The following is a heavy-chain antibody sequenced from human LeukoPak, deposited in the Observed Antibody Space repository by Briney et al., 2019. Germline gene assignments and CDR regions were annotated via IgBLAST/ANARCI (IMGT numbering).Heavy chain of an antibody. Sequence: GGSLRLSCAASGFTVSRNYMSWVRQAPGKGLEGVSVIYSGGSTYYADSVKRRFTTSRDNSKNTLYLQMNSLRAEDTAVYYCAGAHYSSGWYVGRGYYFDYWGQGTLVTVSS. CDR1: GFTVSRNY. V-gene: IGHV3-66*02. CDR2: IYSGGST. D-gene: IGHD6-19*01. CDR3: AGAHYSSGWYVGRGYYFDY. J-gene: IGHJ4*02.